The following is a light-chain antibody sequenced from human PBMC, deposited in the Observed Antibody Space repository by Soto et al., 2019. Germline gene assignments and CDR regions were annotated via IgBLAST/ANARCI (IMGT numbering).Light chain of an antibody. CDR1: QGISSY. J-gene: IGKJ2*01. CDR2: AAS. Sequence: IQLTQSPSSLSASVGDRVTITCRASQGISSYLAWYQQKPGKAPKLLIYAASTLQSGVPSRFTARASGTEFTLTISSLQPEDSATYYCQQSYTTPPYSFGQGTKLEIK. V-gene: IGKV1-39*01. CDR3: QQSYTTPPYS.